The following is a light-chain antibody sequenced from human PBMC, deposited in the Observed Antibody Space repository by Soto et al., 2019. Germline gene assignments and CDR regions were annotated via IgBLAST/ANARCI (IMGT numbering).Light chain of an antibody. Sequence: EIVMTQSPATLSVSPGERATLSCRPSQNLRGGGSAWYQQKPGQPPRLLIFGASTRATGIPARFSGSGSGTEFTLTISSLQSEDFAVYYCQQYDNWPLTFGGGTKVEVK. CDR3: QQYDNWPLT. CDR2: GAS. J-gene: IGKJ4*01. CDR1: QNLRGGG. V-gene: IGKV3-15*01.